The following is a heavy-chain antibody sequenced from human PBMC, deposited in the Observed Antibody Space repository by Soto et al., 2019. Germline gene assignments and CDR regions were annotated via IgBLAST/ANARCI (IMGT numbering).Heavy chain of an antibody. D-gene: IGHD5-18*01. CDR2: IYWDDDK. CDR3: AHRGYMYGNWDHGYFDY. CDR1: GFSLTTSGVG. Sequence: QITLKESGPTRVKPTQTLTLTCTFSGFSLTTSGVGVGWIRKTPGKALEWLAVIYWDDDKRYSPSLKSRLTIPKDTSKNQVVLTMAYMDPVDTATYFCAHRGYMYGNWDHGYFDYWGQGTLVTVSS. V-gene: IGHV2-5*02. J-gene: IGHJ4*02.